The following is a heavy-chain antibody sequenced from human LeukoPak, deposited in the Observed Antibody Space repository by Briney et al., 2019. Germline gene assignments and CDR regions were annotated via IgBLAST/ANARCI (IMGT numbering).Heavy chain of an antibody. J-gene: IGHJ6*03. V-gene: IGHV3-7*01. CDR1: GFTFSNYW. CDR3: AKRDIVVVPAPHYYYYYYYMDV. Sequence: GGSLRLSCVASGFTFSNYWMSWVRQAPGKGLEWVANIKQDGSNKYYADSVKGRFTISRDNSKNTLYLQMNSLRAEDTAVYYCAKRDIVVVPAPHYYYYYYYMDVWGKGTTVTISS. D-gene: IGHD2-2*01. CDR2: IKQDGSNK.